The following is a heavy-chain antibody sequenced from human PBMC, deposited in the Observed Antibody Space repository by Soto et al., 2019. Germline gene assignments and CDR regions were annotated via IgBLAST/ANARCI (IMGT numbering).Heavy chain of an antibody. CDR2: INPHGGST. Sequence: ASVKVACKPPRDTFTSYYSNWVRQAPGQGLEWMGVINPHGGSTAYAQKFKGRVTISRDDAKKSLYLQMNSLRVEDTALYYCVRPYYSSCWFPFDRWGQGTLVTVS. CDR1: RDTFTSYY. D-gene: IGHD3-22*01. CDR3: VRPYYSSCWFPFDR. J-gene: IGHJ5*02. V-gene: IGHV1-46*01.